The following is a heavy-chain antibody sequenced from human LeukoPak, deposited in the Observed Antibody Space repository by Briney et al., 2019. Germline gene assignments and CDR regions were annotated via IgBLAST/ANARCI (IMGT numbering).Heavy chain of an antibody. D-gene: IGHD3-10*01. Sequence: GGSLRLSCAASGFTFSNYSMNWVRQAPGKGLEWVSSISSNSKYIYYADSVKGRFTISRDNAKNLLYLQMNSLRAEDTAMYYCARDRYINGRFGEIGHWGQGTLVIVSS. CDR3: ARDRYINGRFGEIGH. V-gene: IGHV3-21*06. CDR2: ISSNSKYI. J-gene: IGHJ1*01. CDR1: GFTFSNYS.